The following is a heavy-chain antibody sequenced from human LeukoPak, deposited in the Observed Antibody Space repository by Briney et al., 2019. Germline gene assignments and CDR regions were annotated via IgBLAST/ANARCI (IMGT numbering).Heavy chain of an antibody. CDR2: ISDSGDRT. CDR3: AKGLGTSGYHDY. D-gene: IGHD3-22*01. J-gene: IGHJ4*02. CDR1: GFPFSNYS. Sequence: PGGSLRLSCAASGFPFSNYSMTWVRQAPGKGLERVSGISDSGDRTFYADFVKGRFTISRDTSKNMLYLQMNSLRVEDTALCYFAKGLGTSGYHDYWGQGTLVTVSS. V-gene: IGHV3-23*01.